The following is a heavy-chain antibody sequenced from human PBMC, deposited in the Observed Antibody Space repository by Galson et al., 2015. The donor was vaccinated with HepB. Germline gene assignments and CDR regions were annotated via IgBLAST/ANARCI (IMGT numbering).Heavy chain of an antibody. J-gene: IGHJ4*02. V-gene: IGHV3-9*01. CDR1: GFTFSSYW. CDR3: AKDMGTGAGTPTLFDY. CDR2: ISWNSGSI. Sequence: SLRLSCAASGFTFSSYWMHWVRQAPGKGLEWVSGISWNSGSIGYADSVKGRFTISRDNAKNSLYLQMNSLRAKDTALYYCAKDMGTGAGTPTLFDYWGQGTLVTVSS. D-gene: IGHD1-1*01.